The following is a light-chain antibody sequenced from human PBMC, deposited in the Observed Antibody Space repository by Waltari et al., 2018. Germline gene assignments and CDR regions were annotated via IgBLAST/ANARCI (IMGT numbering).Light chain of an antibody. J-gene: IGKJ1*01. V-gene: IGKV3-20*01. CDR1: QSVGKY. CDR2: HTS. Sequence: EIVLTQSPGPLSLSPGERATLSCWASQSVGKYLAWYQQKPGQAPRLLIYHTSNRATGIPDRFSGSGSGTDFSLTISRLEPEDFAVYYCQHYMRLPATFGQGTKVEIK. CDR3: QHYMRLPAT.